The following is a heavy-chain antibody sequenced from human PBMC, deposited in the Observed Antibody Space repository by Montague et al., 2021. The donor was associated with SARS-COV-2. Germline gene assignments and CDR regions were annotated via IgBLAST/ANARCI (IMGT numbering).Heavy chain of an antibody. CDR2: IDWDDDK. V-gene: IGHV2-70*04. J-gene: IGHJ4*02. CDR3: ARSYYDILTAYYTPFDY. Sequence: PALVTPTQTLTLTCTSSGFSLSTSGMRASWIRQPPGKALEWLARIDWDDDKFYSTSLKTRLTISKDTSKNQVVLTMTNMDPVDTATYYCARSYYDILTAYYTPFDYWGQGTLVTVSS. CDR1: GFSLSTSGMR. D-gene: IGHD3-9*01.